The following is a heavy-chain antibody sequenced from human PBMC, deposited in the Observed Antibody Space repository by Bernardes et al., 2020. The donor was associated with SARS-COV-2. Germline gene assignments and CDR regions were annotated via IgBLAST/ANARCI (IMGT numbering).Heavy chain of an antibody. V-gene: IGHV4-34*01. J-gene: IGHJ4*02. Sequence: SETLSLTFAVYCGSFSGYYWSWIRPPPGKGLEWIGEINHSGSTNYNPSLKSRVTISVDTSKNQFSLKLSSVTAADTAVYYCARGGGYRYGALDYWGQGTLVTVSS. CDR3: ARGGGYRYGALDY. D-gene: IGHD5-18*01. CDR1: CGSFSGYY. CDR2: INHSGST.